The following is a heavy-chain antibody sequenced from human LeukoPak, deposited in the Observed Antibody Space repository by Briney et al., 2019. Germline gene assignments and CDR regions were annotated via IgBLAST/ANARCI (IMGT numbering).Heavy chain of an antibody. J-gene: IGHJ3*02. CDR1: RGTFSSYA. V-gene: IGHV1-69*01. D-gene: IGHD1-26*01. CDR3: ARPVGSKDAFDI. Sequence: SVKASCKASRGTFSSYAISWVRQAPGQGLEWMGGIIPIFGTAHYAQKFQGRVTITADESTSTAYMELSSLRSEDTAVYYCARPVGSKDAFDIWGQGTMVTVSS. CDR2: IIPIFGTA.